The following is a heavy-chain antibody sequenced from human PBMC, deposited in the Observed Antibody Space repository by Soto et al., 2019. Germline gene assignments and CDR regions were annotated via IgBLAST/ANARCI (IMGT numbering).Heavy chain of an antibody. CDR3: ASLVIYY. V-gene: IGHV4-34*01. CDR1: GGSFSGYY. Sequence: SETLSLTCAVYGGSFSGYYWSWIRQPPGKGLEWIGEINHSGSTNYNPSLKSRVTISVDTSKNQFSLKLSSVTAADTAVYYCASLVIYYWGQGTLVTVSS. CDR2: INHSGST. J-gene: IGHJ4*02. D-gene: IGHD2-15*01.